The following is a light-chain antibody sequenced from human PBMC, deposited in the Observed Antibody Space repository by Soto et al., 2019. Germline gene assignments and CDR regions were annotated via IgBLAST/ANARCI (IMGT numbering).Light chain of an antibody. Sequence: EIQMTQSPSTLSASVGDGVTITCRASQSISIWLAWYQHKPGEAPKLLISQASILESGVPPRFSGSGSGTEFTLTITSLQPENFTTFLCQQFTTDSTFA. J-gene: IGKJ1*01. CDR3: QQFTTDST. CDR1: QSISIW. V-gene: IGKV1-5*03. CDR2: QAS.